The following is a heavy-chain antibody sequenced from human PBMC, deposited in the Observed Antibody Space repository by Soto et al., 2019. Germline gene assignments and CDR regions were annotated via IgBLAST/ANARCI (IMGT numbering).Heavy chain of an antibody. D-gene: IGHD2-8*01. Sequence: GESLKISCTGWGYAFTSYWIAWVRQMPGKGLEWMGIIYPGDSDTRYSPSFKGQVTISADKSITTAYLQWSSLKASDTAMYYCARGYCTTSICDPWFDPWGQGTLVTVSS. V-gene: IGHV5-51*01. CDR1: GYAFTSYW. J-gene: IGHJ5*02. CDR3: ARGYCTTSICDPWFDP. CDR2: IYPGDSDT.